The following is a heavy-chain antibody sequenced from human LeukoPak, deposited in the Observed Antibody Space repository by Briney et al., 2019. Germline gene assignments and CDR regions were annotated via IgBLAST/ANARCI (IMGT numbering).Heavy chain of an antibody. CDR3: AKRNGDYAYFDC. D-gene: IGHD4-17*01. CDR1: GFTVSSNY. CDR2: LYSSGST. V-gene: IGHV3-66*04. J-gene: IGHJ4*02. Sequence: PGGSLRLSCAASGFTVSSNYMSWVHQAPGKGLEWGLEWVSLLYSSGSTYYTDSVKSRFTISRDSSKNTLYLQMNSLRAEDTAVYYCAKRNGDYAYFDCWGQGTLVTVSS.